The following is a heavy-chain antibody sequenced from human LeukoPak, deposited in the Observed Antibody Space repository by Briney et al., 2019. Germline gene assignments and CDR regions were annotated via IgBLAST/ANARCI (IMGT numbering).Heavy chain of an antibody. D-gene: IGHD2-2*01. J-gene: IGHJ5*02. CDR3: ARQVPAAANSFWFDP. CDR2: INHSGST. V-gene: IGHV4-34*01. CDR1: GGSFSGYY. Sequence: PSETLSLTCAVYGGSFSGYYWSWIRQPPGKGLEWIGEINHSGSTNYNPSLKSRVTISVDTSKNQFSLKLSSVTAADTVVYYCARQVPAAANSFWFDPWGQGTLVTVSS.